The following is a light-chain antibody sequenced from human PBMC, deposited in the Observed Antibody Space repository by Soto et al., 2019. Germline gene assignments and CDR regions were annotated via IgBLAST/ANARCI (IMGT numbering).Light chain of an antibody. CDR2: DVS. Sequence: QSALTQPASVSGSPGQSITLSCTGTSSDVGGYKYVSWYQQHPGKAPKLMIYDVSNRPSGVSNRFSGSKSGNTASLTISGLQAEDEADYYCSSYTSSSTPLVFGGGTKVTVL. V-gene: IGLV2-14*01. CDR1: SSDVGGYKY. CDR3: SSYTSSSTPLV. J-gene: IGLJ3*02.